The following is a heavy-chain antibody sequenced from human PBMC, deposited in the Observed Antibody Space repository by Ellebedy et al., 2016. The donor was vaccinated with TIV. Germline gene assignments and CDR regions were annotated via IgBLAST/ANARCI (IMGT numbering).Heavy chain of an antibody. D-gene: IGHD1-1*01. Sequence: PGGSLRLSCAASGFPVGTFYMSWVRLAPGKGLECVSVIFSDGGTFYTDSVKGRFTISRDNSKNTVYLQMNSLRGEDTAMYYCTREERQEGSLWGQGTLVTVSS. CDR3: TREERQEGSL. CDR1: GFPVGTFY. CDR2: IFSDGGT. V-gene: IGHV3-66*01. J-gene: IGHJ4*02.